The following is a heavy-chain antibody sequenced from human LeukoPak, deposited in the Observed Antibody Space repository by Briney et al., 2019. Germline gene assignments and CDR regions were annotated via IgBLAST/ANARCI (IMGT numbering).Heavy chain of an antibody. D-gene: IGHD3-22*01. CDR3: ARDRYYGSSGYYYVDYFDY. J-gene: IGHJ4*02. V-gene: IGHV1-46*01. CDR2: INPSGGST. CDR1: GYTFTSYY. Sequence: ASVKVSCKASGYTFTSYYMHWVRQAPGQGLEWMGIINPSGGSTSYAQKFQGRVTMTRDMSTSTVYMELSSLRSEDTAVYYCARDRYYGSSGYYYVDYFDYWGQGTLVTVSS.